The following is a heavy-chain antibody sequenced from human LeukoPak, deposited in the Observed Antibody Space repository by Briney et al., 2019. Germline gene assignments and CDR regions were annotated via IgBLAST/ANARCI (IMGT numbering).Heavy chain of an antibody. V-gene: IGHV3-48*04. CDR1: GFTFRNYG. Sequence: GGSLRLSCAASGFTFRNYGMNWVRQAPGKGLEWVSYISSSSTSIDYADSVRGRFTISRDNARNSLYPQMNSLRAEDMAVYYCARGGAARPDIWGQGTMVLVSS. D-gene: IGHD6-6*01. CDR2: ISSSSTSI. J-gene: IGHJ3*02. CDR3: ARGGAARPDI.